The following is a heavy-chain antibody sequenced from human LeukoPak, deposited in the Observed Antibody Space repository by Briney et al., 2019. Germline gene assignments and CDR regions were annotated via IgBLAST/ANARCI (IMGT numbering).Heavy chain of an antibody. D-gene: IGHD5-24*01. CDR2: INPDTGGT. J-gene: IGHJ4*02. V-gene: IGHV1-2*02. Sequence: ASVKVSCKASGYTFTGYYMHWVRQAPGQGLEWMGWINPDTGGTTYAQRFQGRVTMTRDTSISTAYMELSRLTSDDTAVYYCARDRYGDGFAHFDYWGQGALVTVSS. CDR1: GYTFTGYY. CDR3: ARDRYGDGFAHFDY.